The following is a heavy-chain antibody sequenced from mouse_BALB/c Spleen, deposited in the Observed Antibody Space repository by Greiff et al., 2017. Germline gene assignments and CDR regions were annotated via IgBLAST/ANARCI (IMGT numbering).Heavy chain of an antibody. CDR1: GYTFSSYW. V-gene: IGHV1-9*01. CDR3: ASPDGGFAY. J-gene: IGHJ3*01. Sequence: QVQLKQSGAELMKPGASVKISCKATGYTFSSYWIEWVKQRPGHGLEWIGEILPGSGSTNYNEKFKGKATFTADTSSNTAYMQLSSLTSEDSAVYYCASPDGGFAYWGQGTLVTVSA. CDR2: ILPGSGST.